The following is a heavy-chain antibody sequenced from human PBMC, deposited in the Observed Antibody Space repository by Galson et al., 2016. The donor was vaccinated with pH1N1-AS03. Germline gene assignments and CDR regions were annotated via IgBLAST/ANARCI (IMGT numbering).Heavy chain of an antibody. Sequence: LSLTCAVSGYSISSGFHWAWVRQPPSKGLEWIGTISHSGNTYYNPSLKSRVTMSVDTSKNQFSLKLSSVTAADAAVYYCARFSGSYQFDYWGPGTLVTVSS. V-gene: IGHV4-38-2*01. D-gene: IGHD1-26*01. J-gene: IGHJ4*02. CDR2: ISHSGNT. CDR3: ARFSGSYQFDY. CDR1: GYSISSGFH.